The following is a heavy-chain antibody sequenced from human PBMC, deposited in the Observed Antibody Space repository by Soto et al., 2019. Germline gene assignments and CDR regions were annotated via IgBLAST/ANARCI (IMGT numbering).Heavy chain of an antibody. V-gene: IGHV3-23*01. D-gene: IGHD3-3*01. CDR1: GFTFSSYA. CDR2: ISGSGGST. CDR3: AKRPTPLFRAFDI. J-gene: IGHJ3*02. Sequence: GXSLRLSCAASGFTFSSYAISWVHQAPGKGLEWVSAISGSGGSTYYADSVKGRFTISRDNSKNTLYLQMNSLRAEDTAVYYCAKRPTPLFRAFDIWGQGTMVTVSS.